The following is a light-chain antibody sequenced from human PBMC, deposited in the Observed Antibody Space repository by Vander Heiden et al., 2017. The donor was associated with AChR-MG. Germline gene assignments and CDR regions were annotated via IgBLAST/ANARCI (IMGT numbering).Light chain of an antibody. Sequence: DIQMTQSSSSLSASVGDRITITCRGSQSISNYLNWYQQKPGKAPKLLIYAASSLQSGVSSRFSGSGSGTDFTLTISSLQPEDFATYSCQQSYNNRYTLGQRTKLEI. CDR3: QQSYNNRYT. V-gene: IGKV1-39*01. CDR1: QSISNY. J-gene: IGKJ2*01. CDR2: AAS.